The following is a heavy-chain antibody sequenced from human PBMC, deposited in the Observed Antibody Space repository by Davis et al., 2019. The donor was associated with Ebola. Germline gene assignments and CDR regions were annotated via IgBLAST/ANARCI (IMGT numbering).Heavy chain of an antibody. Sequence: GGSLRLSCAASGFTFSSYSMNWVRQAPGKGLEWVSYISSSGSTIYYADSVKGRFTISRDNAKNSLYLQMNSLRAEDTAVYYCARVGLGYCSGGSCYWDNWFDPWGQGTLVTVSS. D-gene: IGHD2-15*01. CDR1: GFTFSSYS. J-gene: IGHJ5*02. CDR3: ARVGLGYCSGGSCYWDNWFDP. CDR2: ISSSGSTI. V-gene: IGHV3-48*04.